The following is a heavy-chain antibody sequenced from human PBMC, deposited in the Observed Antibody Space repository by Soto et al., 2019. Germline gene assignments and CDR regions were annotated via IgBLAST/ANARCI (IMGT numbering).Heavy chain of an antibody. V-gene: IGHV3-23*01. CDR3: ARSLWVGATTEGIDY. J-gene: IGHJ4*02. D-gene: IGHD1-26*01. CDR2: IGASGGST. CDR1: GFTFSTYA. Sequence: EVQLLESGGTLVQPGGSLRLSCAASGFTFSTYAMYWVRQAPGKGLEWVSGIGASGGSTYYSDSLKGRFTISRDNSRNTVSLQMKSLRAEDTAVYYCARSLWVGATTEGIDYWGQGTLVTVSS.